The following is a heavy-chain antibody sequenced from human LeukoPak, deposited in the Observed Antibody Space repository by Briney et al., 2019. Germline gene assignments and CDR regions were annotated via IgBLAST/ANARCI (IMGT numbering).Heavy chain of an antibody. CDR1: GGSISSGDYY. Sequence: SETLSLTCTVSGGSISSGDYYWSWIRQHPGKGLEWIGYIYYSGSTYYNPSLKSRVTISVDTSKNQFSLKLSSVTAADTAVYYCAREGYDILTGYYSYYFDYWGQGTLVTVSS. V-gene: IGHV4-31*03. D-gene: IGHD3-9*01. CDR2: IYYSGST. CDR3: AREGYDILTGYYSYYFDY. J-gene: IGHJ4*02.